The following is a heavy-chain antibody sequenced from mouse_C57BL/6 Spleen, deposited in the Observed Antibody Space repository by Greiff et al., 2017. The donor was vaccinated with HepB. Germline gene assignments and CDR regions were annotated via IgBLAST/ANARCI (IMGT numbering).Heavy chain of an antibody. CDR3: ARNTVVARYFDV. Sequence: EVQLQESGPGLVKPSQSLSLTCSVTGYSITSGYYWNWIRQFPGNKLEWMGYISYDGSNNYNPSLKNRISITRDTSKNQFFLKLNSVTTEDTATYYCARNTVVARYFDVWGTGTTVTVSS. J-gene: IGHJ1*03. V-gene: IGHV3-6*01. CDR1: GYSITSGYY. CDR2: ISYDGSN. D-gene: IGHD1-1*01.